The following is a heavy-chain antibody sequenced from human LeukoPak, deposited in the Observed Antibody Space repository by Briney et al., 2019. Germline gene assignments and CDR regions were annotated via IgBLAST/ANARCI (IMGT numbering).Heavy chain of an antibody. CDR2: TYYRSKWYF. D-gene: IGHD2-21*02. J-gene: IGHJ4*02. V-gene: IGHV6-1*01. CDR3: VRATAIFDY. Sequence: PSQTLSLTCVLSGDSVSSNGASWNWIRQSPSRGLEWLGRTYYRSKWYFDYAVSVKSRISINPDTSKNQFSLLLNSVTPEDTAVYYCVRATAIFDYWGQGTLVTVSS. CDR1: GDSVSSNGAS.